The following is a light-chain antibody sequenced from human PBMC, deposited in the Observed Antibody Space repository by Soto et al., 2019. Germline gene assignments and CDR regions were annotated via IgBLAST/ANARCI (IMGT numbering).Light chain of an antibody. J-gene: IGKJ3*01. CDR1: QSVRSNY. Sequence: DTVLTQSPGTLSLSPGERATLSCRASQSVRSNYLAWYQQKPGQAPRLLMYGASSRATGIPGRFSGSGSGADFTLTISRLEPEDFAVYYCQQYGSSPFTFGPGTKVDIK. CDR3: QQYGSSPFT. V-gene: IGKV3-20*01. CDR2: GAS.